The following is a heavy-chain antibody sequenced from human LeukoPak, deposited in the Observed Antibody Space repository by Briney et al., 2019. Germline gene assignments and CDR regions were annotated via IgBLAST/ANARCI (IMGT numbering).Heavy chain of an antibody. CDR3: AKAPPGYCSSTSCLFDY. J-gene: IGHJ4*02. CDR2: ISKSGTVT. CDR1: GFTFSNYD. V-gene: IGHV3-23*01. D-gene: IGHD2-2*01. Sequence: GGSLRLSCAASGFTFSNYDMSWVRNAPGKGLEWVSGISKSGTVTNYADSVTGRFTISRDNSKSTLYLQMNSLRGEDTAVYYCAKAPPGYCSSTSCLFDYWGLGTLVTVSS.